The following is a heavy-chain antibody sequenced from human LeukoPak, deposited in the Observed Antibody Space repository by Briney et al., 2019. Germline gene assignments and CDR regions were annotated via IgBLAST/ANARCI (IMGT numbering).Heavy chain of an antibody. CDR3: AKDPRAAGTEYYFDY. Sequence: GRSLRLSCAASGFTFSSYGMHWVRQAPGKGLEWVAVISYDGSNKYYADSVKGRFTISRDNSKNTLYLQMNSLRAEDTAVYYCAKDPRAAGTEYYFDYWGQGTLVTVSS. J-gene: IGHJ4*02. V-gene: IGHV3-30*18. CDR1: GFTFSSYG. D-gene: IGHD6-13*01. CDR2: ISYDGSNK.